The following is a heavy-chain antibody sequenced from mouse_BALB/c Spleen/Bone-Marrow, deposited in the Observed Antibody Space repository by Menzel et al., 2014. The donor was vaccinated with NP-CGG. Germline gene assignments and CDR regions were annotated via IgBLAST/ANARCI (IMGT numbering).Heavy chain of an antibody. CDR3: ARSILGAMDY. Sequence: VQLKESGPELVKPGASVKVSCKASGYAFTSYNMYWVKQSHGKSLEWIGYIDPYNGGTSYNQKFKGKATLTVDKSSSAAYMHLNSLTSEDSAVYYCARSILGAMDYWGQGTSVTVSS. D-gene: IGHD4-1*01. CDR1: GYAFTSYN. J-gene: IGHJ4*01. V-gene: IGHV1S135*01. CDR2: IDPYNGGT.